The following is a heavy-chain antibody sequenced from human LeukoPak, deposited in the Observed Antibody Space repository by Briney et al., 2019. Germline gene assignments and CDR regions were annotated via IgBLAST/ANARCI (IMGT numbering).Heavy chain of an antibody. J-gene: IGHJ4*02. CDR2: ITASGTAM. CDR1: GFTFSSYS. D-gene: IGHD1-26*01. Sequence: PGGSLRLSCAASGFTFSSYSMNWVRQAPGKGLEWVSHITASGTAMFYADSVKGRFTISRDNSKNTLYLQMNSLRAEDTAVYYCARSGVGPFDYWGQGTLVTVSS. CDR3: ARSGVGPFDY. V-gene: IGHV3-48*01.